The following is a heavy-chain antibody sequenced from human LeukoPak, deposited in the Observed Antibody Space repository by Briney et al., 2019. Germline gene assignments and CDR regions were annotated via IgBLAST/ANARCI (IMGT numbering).Heavy chain of an antibody. V-gene: IGHV3-15*01. CDR2: IKSKTGGGTT. J-gene: IGHJ4*02. D-gene: IGHD3-3*01. CDR3: TTGMYYDFWSGYYTTTDY. Sequence: GGSLRLSCAASGFTFSNAWMSWVRQAPGKGLEWVGRIKSKTGGGTTDYAAPVKGRFTISRDDSKNTLYLQMNSLETEDTAVYYCTTGMYYDFWSGYYTTTDYWGQGTLVTVSS. CDR1: GFTFSNAW.